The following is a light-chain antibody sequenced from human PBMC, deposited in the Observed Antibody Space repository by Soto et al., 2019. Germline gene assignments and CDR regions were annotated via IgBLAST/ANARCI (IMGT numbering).Light chain of an antibody. J-gene: IGLJ6*01. V-gene: IGLV9-49*01. CDR3: GADHGSGSNFVSSGV. CDR2: VGTGGIVG. Sequence: QPVLTQPPSASASLGASVTLTCTLSSGYSNYKVDWYQQRPGKGPRFVMRVGTGGIVGSKGDGIPDRFSVLGSGLNRYLTIKNIQEEDESDYHCGADHGSGSNFVSSGVFGSGTKLTVL. CDR1: SGYSNYK.